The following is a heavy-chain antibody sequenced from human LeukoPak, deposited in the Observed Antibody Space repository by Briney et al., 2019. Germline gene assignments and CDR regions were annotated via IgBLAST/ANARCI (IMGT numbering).Heavy chain of an antibody. CDR3: AKDKYNFWSGSNYYYMDV. D-gene: IGHD3-3*01. CDR2: ISGGAGST. CDR1: TFTFSDYA. Sequence: GGSLRLSCVGSTFTFSDYAMSWVRQAPGKGLECVSVISGGAGSTYYADSVKGRFTISRDNSKNTLYLQMNSLRAEDTAVYYCAKDKYNFWSGSNYYYMDVWGKGTTVTISS. J-gene: IGHJ6*03. V-gene: IGHV3-23*01.